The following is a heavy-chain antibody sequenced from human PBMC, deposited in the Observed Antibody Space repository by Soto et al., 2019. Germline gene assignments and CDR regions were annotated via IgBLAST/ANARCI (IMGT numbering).Heavy chain of an antibody. J-gene: IGHJ6*02. D-gene: IGHD1-1*01. CDR2: VYSTGGT. CDR3: VRQGIGNLHGLVDV. CDR1: SGPTSSHN. V-gene: IGHV4-59*08. Sequence: QVQLQQSDPGLVKPSETLSLTCSVSSGPTSSHNWGWIRQTPGRGLEWIGYVYSTGGTSYNPSLISRVTISADTSTNHISLTLTSVTAADTAVYYCVRQGIGNLHGLVDVWGQGTTVRLSS.